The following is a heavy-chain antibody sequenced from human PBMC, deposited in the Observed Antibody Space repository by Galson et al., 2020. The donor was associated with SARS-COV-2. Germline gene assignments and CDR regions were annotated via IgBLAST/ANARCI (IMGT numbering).Heavy chain of an antibody. V-gene: IGHV1-2*05. CDR2: TNPNSGGT. D-gene: IGHD3-10*01. J-gene: IGHJ4*02. CDR1: GYTFTGSY. CDR3: ARYGSGGYFDY. Sequence: TVNISCKPSGYTFTGSYVHCVRHAPGQGRKWMGRTNPNSGGTNYAQKFKGRVTMTRDTSISTAYMELSRLRYDDTVVYYCARYGSGGYFDYWGQGTLVTVSS.